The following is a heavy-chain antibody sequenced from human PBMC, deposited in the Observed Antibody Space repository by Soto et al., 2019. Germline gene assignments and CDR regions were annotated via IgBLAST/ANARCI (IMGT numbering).Heavy chain of an antibody. CDR2: ISGSDGST. J-gene: IGHJ4*02. CDR3: ARDRERDAWYEDY. V-gene: IGHV3-23*01. CDR1: GFSFSSYA. Sequence: GGSLRLSCVASGFSFSSYAMSWVRQAPGQGLEWVSVISGSDGSTYYADSVKGRFTISRDNSMNTLYLQINSLRVEDTAVYYCARDRERDAWYEDYWGQGTLVTVSS. D-gene: IGHD6-13*01.